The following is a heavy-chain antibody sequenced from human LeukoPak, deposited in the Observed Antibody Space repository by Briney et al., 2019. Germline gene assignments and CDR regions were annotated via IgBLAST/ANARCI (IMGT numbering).Heavy chain of an antibody. V-gene: IGHV3-30*04. D-gene: IGHD1/OR15-1a*01. CDR1: GFTFSSYA. CDR3: ARGQTRTRDWFDP. Sequence: GGSLRLSCAASGFTFSSYAMHWVRQAPGKGLEWVAVISYDGSNKYYADSVKGRFTISRDNSKNTLYLQMNSLRAEDTAVYYCARGQTRTRDWFDPWGQGTLVTVSS. CDR2: ISYDGSNK. J-gene: IGHJ5*02.